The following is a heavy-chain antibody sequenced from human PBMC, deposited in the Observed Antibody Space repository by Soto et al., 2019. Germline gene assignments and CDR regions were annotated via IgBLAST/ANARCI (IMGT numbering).Heavy chain of an antibody. CDR3: ARGRKVTGTTRYYYGMDV. CDR2: MNPNSGNT. J-gene: IGHJ6*02. D-gene: IGHD1-7*01. V-gene: IGHV1-8*01. Sequence: GASVKVSCKASGYTFTSYDINWVRQATGQGLEWMGWMNPNSGNTGYAQKFQGRVTMTRNTSISTAYMELSSLRSEDTAVCYCARGRKVTGTTRYYYGMDVWGQGTTVTVSS. CDR1: GYTFTSYD.